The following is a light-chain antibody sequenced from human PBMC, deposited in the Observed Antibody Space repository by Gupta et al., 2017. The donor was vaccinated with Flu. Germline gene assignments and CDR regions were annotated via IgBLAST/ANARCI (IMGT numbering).Light chain of an antibody. J-gene: IGLJ2*01. CDR2: EDA. CDR1: DLETKF. V-gene: IGLV3-1*01. CDR3: QAWDNGIAF. Sequence: YFLTQVASVSVSLGQTVNIICSADDLETKFVGWYQQRPGQAPALVLFEDAKRPSGIPERFSGANAATTATMTLTGAQAGDESTYYCQAWDNGIAFFGGGTKLTVL.